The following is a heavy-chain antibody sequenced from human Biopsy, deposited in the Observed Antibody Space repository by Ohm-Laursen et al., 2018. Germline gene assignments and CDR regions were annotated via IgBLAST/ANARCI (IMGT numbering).Heavy chain of an antibody. CDR3: ARGGGYNWNNGWFDP. V-gene: IGHV1-69*13. J-gene: IGHJ5*02. D-gene: IGHD1/OR15-1a*01. Sequence: GASVKVSCKASGGSFNSLDLSWVRQAPGQGLEWMGGIIGIFRTAHYAQKFQGRVTITADEFMSTAYMELSSLRSEDTAVYYCARGGGYNWNNGWFDPWGQGTLVTVSS. CDR2: IIGIFRTA. CDR1: GGSFNSLD.